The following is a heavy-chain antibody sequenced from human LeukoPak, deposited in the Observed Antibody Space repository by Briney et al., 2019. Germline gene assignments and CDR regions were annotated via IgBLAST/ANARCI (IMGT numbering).Heavy chain of an antibody. Sequence: PGGSLRLSCAGSGFALKSYSLSWVRQAPGKGLEWVSSISSTSAYIYYADSVKGRFTIPRDNVDNVVYLQMNGLGAEDTAVYYCARVAVSGPTGWFDSWGQGTLVIVSS. J-gene: IGHJ5*01. D-gene: IGHD2-8*02. CDR2: ISSTSAYI. V-gene: IGHV3-21*01. CDR3: ARVAVSGPTGWFDS. CDR1: GFALKSYS.